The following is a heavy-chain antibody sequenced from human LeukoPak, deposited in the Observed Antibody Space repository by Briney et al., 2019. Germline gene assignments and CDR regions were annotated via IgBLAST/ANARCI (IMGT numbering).Heavy chain of an antibody. CDR3: VRGTTGYDGFDI. V-gene: IGHV3-64D*06. J-gene: IGHJ3*02. Sequence: GGSLRLSCSASRFTFSSYAMHWVRQAPGKGLEYVSGISNHGGSTYYADSVKGRFTISRDNSKNTLYLQMSSLRAEDTAVYYCVRGTTGYDGFDIWGQGTMVTVSS. CDR1: RFTFSSYA. CDR2: ISNHGGST. D-gene: IGHD1-14*01.